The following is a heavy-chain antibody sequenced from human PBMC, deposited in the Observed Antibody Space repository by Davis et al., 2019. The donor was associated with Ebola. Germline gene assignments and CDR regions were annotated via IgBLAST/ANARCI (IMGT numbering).Heavy chain of an antibody. CDR2: INPSGGST. CDR1: GYTFTGYY. CDR3: ARDYYGSGSYSNIDY. J-gene: IGHJ4*02. D-gene: IGHD3-10*01. V-gene: IGHV1-46*01. Sequence: ASVKVSCKASGYTFTGYYMHWVRQAPGQGLEWMGIINPSGGSTSYAQKFQGRVTMTRDTSTSTVYIELSSLRSEDTAVYYCARDYYGSGSYSNIDYWGQGTLVTVSS.